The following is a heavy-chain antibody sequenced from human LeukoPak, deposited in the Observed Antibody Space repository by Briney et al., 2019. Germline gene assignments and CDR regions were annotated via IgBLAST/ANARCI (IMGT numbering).Heavy chain of an antibody. J-gene: IGHJ5*02. CDR2: IIPILGMA. CDR3: VREVGYGDYVSTNNWFDP. Sequence: GASVKVSRKASGGTFSSHVISRVRQAPGQGLEWMGKIIPILGMAHYAQKFQGRVTITADKSTSTAYMELSSLRSEDTAVYYCVREVGYGDYVSTNNWFDPWGQGTLVIVSS. D-gene: IGHD4-17*01. V-gene: IGHV1-69*04. CDR1: GGTFSSHV.